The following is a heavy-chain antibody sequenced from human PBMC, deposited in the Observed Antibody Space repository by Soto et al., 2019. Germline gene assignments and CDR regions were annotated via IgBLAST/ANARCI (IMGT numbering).Heavy chain of an antibody. CDR3: ARRSIALEIFDY. CDR1: GGSMTSYY. Sequence: QVQLQESGPGLVKPSETLSLTCTVSGGSMTSYYWSWIRQPPGKGLEWIGVIYYTGNTKYNASLKSRVTISVDTSKNLFSLKLKSVTASDTAVYYCARRSIALEIFDYWGQGTVVTVSS. J-gene: IGHJ4*02. V-gene: IGHV4-59*08. CDR2: IYYTGNT. D-gene: IGHD6-6*01.